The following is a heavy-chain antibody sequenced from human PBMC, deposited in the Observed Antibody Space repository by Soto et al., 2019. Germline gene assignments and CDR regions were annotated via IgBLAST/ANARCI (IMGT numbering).Heavy chain of an antibody. V-gene: IGHV3-53*01. CDR3: ATRHEREHAYDV. CDR1: GLTISGKKY. CDR2: LYDVDGS. J-gene: IGHJ3*01. D-gene: IGHD1-1*01. Sequence: DVQLVESGGGLIQPGESLRLSCAAFGLTISGKKYVAWVRQAPGKGLEWVSGLYDVDGSFYADFVRGRFTTSSDSSKTTVYLQMNDLRPDATAVYYCATRHEREHAYDVWGQRTTVNVS.